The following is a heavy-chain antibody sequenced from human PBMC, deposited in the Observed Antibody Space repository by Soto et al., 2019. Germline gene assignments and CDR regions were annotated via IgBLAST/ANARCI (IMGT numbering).Heavy chain of an antibody. CDR3: ARHRWSSGIYSGLLAC. J-gene: IGHJ4*02. Sequence: QMQLQESGPGLVKPSETLSLTCTVSGGSISSSSYHWGWVRQPPGKGLEWIGTVYYSGSTNYNPSPRSRVTLHVDTSQNQFSLRLRSVPAADTAVYYGARHRWSSGIYSGLLACSGQGTQVTVSS. V-gene: IGHV4-39*01. CDR1: GGSISSSSYH. CDR2: VYYSGST. D-gene: IGHD3-10*01.